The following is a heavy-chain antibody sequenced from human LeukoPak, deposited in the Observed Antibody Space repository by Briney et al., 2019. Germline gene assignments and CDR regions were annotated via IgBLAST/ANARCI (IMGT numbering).Heavy chain of an antibody. CDR2: IYYSGST. V-gene: IGHV4-39*01. CDR1: GGSISSSSYY. Sequence: SETLSLTCTVSGGSISSSSYYWGWIRQPPGKGLEWIGSIYYSGSTYYNPSLKSRVTISVDTSKNHFSLKLSSVTAADTAVYYCARHAEMATMIFDYWGQGTLVTVSS. D-gene: IGHD5-24*01. J-gene: IGHJ4*02. CDR3: ARHAEMATMIFDY.